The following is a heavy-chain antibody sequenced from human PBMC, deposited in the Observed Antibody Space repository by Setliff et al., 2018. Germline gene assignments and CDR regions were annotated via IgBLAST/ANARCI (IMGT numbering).Heavy chain of an antibody. Sequence: PSEILSLTCTVSGDSISNYYWNWIRQPAGKGLEWIGRIYVTESTKYNPSLKSRVTLSIDTSKNQFSLKLSSVTAADAALYYCAASRAYTGAVEEWFLPKTFDFWGQGSPVTVSS. CDR3: AASRAYTGAVEEWFLPKTFDF. CDR1: GDSISNYY. V-gene: IGHV4-4*07. CDR2: IYVTEST. J-gene: IGHJ4*02. D-gene: IGHD3-10*01.